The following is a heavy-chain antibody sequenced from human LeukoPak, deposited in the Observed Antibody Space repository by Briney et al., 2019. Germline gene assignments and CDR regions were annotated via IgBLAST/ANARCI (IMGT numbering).Heavy chain of an antibody. D-gene: IGHD3-22*01. CDR1: GYTFSSYG. V-gene: IGHV1-18*01. CDR2: ISAYNGDT. CDR3: ARDYYHRGWGEHSRFDY. Sequence: ASVKVSCKASGYTFSSYGISWVRQAPGQGLEWMGWISAYNGDTKFAQEFQGKVTMTTDTSTSTAYMELRSLRSDDTAVYYCARDYYHRGWGEHSRFDYWGQGTLVTVSS. J-gene: IGHJ4*02.